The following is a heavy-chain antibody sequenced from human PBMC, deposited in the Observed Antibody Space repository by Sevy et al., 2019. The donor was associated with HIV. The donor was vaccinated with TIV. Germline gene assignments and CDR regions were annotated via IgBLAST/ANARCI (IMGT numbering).Heavy chain of an antibody. D-gene: IGHD5-18*01. V-gene: IGHV3-7*01. J-gene: IGHJ4*02. CDR1: GFSFSSYW. Sequence: GGSLRLSCAASGFSFSSYWMSWVRQAPGKGLEWVATMKQDGTEKDYVDSVKGRFTISRDNTKSSLFLQMNSLSAEDTPVYYCVREGLGGYSYSLDCWGQGTLVTVSS. CDR3: VREGLGGYSYSLDC. CDR2: MKQDGTEK.